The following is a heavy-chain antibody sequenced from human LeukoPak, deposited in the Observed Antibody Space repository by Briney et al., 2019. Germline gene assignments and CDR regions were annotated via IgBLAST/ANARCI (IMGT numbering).Heavy chain of an antibody. D-gene: IGHD6-13*01. CDR2: ISWNSGSI. CDR1: GFTFSSYS. V-gene: IGHV3-9*01. J-gene: IGHJ4*02. CDR3: AKLGAAAGRDY. Sequence: PGGSLRLSCAASGFTFSSYSMNWVRQAPGKGLEWVSGISWNSGSIGYADSVKGRFTISRDNAKNSLYLQMNSLRAEDTALYYCAKLGAAAGRDYWGQGTLVTVSS.